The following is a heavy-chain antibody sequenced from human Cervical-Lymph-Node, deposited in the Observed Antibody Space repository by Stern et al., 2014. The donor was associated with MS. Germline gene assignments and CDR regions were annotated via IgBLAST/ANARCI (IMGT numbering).Heavy chain of an antibody. D-gene: IGHD5-24*01. Sequence: QVQLQQSGAEVKKPGASVKVSCKASGYTFTNYYIQWVRQAPGQGLEWMGVINPSGGSANFAHKFQGIVTMTSDTSTSTGYMELSSLRSEDTAVYYCAAWLNSFFDSWGQGTLVTVSS. CDR2: INPSGGSA. CDR1: GYTFTNYY. J-gene: IGHJ4*02. V-gene: IGHV1-46*01. CDR3: AAWLNSFFDS.